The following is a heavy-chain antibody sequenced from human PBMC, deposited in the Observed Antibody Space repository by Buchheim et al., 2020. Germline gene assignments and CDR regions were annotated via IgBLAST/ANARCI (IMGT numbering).Heavy chain of an antibody. V-gene: IGHV3-48*01. CDR2: ISSSSSTI. CDR3: ARDIYALFHYYYGMDV. D-gene: IGHD2-2*01. CDR1: GFTFSSYS. Sequence: EVQLVESGGGLVQPGGSLRLSCAASGFTFSSYSMNWVRQAPGKGLEWVSYISSSSSTIYYADSVKGRFTISRDNAKNSLYLQMNSLRAEDTAVYYCARDIYALFHYYYGMDVWGQGTT. J-gene: IGHJ6*02.